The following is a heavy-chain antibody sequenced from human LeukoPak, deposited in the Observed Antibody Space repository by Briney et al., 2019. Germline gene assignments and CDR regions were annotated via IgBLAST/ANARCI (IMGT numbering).Heavy chain of an antibody. CDR3: ARNFDWLPGG. CDR1: GFTFSSYW. D-gene: IGHD3-9*01. V-gene: IGHV3-48*04. CDR2: ISSSGSTI. Sequence: GGSLRLSCAASGFTFSSYWMTWVRQAPGKGLEWVSYISSSGSTIYYADSVKGRFTISRDNAKNTLYLQMNSLRAEDTAVYYCARNFDWLPGGWGQGTLVTVSS. J-gene: IGHJ4*02.